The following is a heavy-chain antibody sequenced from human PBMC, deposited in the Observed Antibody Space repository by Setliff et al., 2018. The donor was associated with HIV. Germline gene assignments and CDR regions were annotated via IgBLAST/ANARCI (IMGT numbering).Heavy chain of an antibody. Sequence: ASVKVSCKASGYMFSIYYMHWVRQVPGQGLEWMGWSNPNTGYPTYAQAFRGRFVFSLDTSVSTAYLEISSLEAEDTAVYFCARVRTSYNFWVGDVFDPWGQGTLVTVSS. D-gene: IGHD1-1*01. V-gene: IGHV7-4-1*02. J-gene: IGHJ5*02. CDR2: SNPNTGYP. CDR3: ARVRTSYNFWVGDVFDP. CDR1: GYMFSIYY.